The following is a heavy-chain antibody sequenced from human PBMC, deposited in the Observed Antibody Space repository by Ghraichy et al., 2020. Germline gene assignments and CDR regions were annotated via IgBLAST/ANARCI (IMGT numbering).Heavy chain of an antibody. D-gene: IGHD3-10*01. Sequence: SETLSLTCTVSGGSISSSSYYWGWIRQPPGKGLEWIGSIYYSGSTYYNPSLKSRVTISVDTSKNQFSLKLSSVTAADTAVYYCARQGTPAPMVRGVSPFDYWGQGTLVTVSS. CDR2: IYYSGST. V-gene: IGHV4-39*01. J-gene: IGHJ4*02. CDR3: ARQGTPAPMVRGVSPFDY. CDR1: GGSISSSSYY.